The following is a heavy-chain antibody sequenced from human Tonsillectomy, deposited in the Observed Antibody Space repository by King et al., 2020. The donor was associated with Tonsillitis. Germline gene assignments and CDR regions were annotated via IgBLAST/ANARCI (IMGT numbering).Heavy chain of an antibody. D-gene: IGHD3-10*01. J-gene: IGHJ5*02. V-gene: IGHV3-30*04. CDR1: GFTFSSYA. Sequence: HVQLVESGGGVILPGRSLRLSCAASGFTFSSYAMHWVRQAPGKGLEWVAVISYDGSNKYYADSVKGRFTISRDDSKSTLYLQMNSLRAEDTAVYYCARRGSGPSWGDYNWFDPWGQGTLVTVSS. CDR2: ISYDGSNK. CDR3: ARRGSGPSWGDYNWFDP.